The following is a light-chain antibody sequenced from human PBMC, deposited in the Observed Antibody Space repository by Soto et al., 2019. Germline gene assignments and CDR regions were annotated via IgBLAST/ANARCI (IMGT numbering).Light chain of an antibody. Sequence: QSVLTQPPSASGTPGQRGTIACSGGTSNIGSNTVNWYQQLPGTAPKLLIYSNDQRPSGVPDRFSGSKSGPSASLAISGLQSEDEADYYCAAWDDSLTGWVFGGGTKLTVL. V-gene: IGLV1-44*01. CDR3: AAWDDSLTGWV. CDR2: SND. CDR1: TSNIGSNT. J-gene: IGLJ3*02.